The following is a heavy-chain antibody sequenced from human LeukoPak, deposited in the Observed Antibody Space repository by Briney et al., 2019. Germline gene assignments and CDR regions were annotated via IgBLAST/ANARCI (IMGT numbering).Heavy chain of an antibody. V-gene: IGHV4-34*01. CDR2: INHSGNT. J-gene: IGHJ3*02. D-gene: IGHD4-17*01. CDR1: GGSISTYY. Sequence: SETLSLTCTVSGGSISTYYWSWIRQPPGKGLEWIGEINHSGNTNYNPSLKSRVTILVDTSKNQFSLKLNSVTAADTAVYYCASPIYGDYTENGFDIWGQGTMVTVSS. CDR3: ASPIYGDYTENGFDI.